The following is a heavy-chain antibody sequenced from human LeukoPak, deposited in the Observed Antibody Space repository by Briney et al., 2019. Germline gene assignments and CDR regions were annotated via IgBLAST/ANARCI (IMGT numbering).Heavy chain of an antibody. Sequence: GGSLRLSCAASGFTFSSYWIHWVRQAPGKGLVWVSRINGDGSSTSYADSVKGRFTISRDNAKNTLYLQMNSLRAEDTAVYYCARQIGYSSGHSAVYYFDYWGQGTLVTVSS. CDR2: INGDGSST. J-gene: IGHJ4*02. CDR1: GFTFSSYW. D-gene: IGHD6-19*01. CDR3: ARQIGYSSGHSAVYYFDY. V-gene: IGHV3-74*01.